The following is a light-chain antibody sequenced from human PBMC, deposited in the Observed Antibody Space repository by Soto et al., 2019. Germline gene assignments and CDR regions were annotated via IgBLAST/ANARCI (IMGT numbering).Light chain of an antibody. V-gene: IGLV2-8*01. CDR2: EVS. CDR1: SSDVGGYDF. Sequence: QSALTQPPSASGSPGQSVTISCTGTSSDVGGYDFVSWYRQHPGKAPKLMIHEVSKRPSGVPDRFSGSKSGNTASLTVSGLQAEDEADYYCSSYAGSNNYVFGTGTKVTVL. J-gene: IGLJ1*01. CDR3: SSYAGSNNYV.